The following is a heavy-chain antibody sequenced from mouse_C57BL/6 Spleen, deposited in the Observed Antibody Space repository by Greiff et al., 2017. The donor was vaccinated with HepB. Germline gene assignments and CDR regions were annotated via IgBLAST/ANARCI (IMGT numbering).Heavy chain of an antibody. CDR2: IDPETGGT. CDR1: GYTFTDYE. CDR3: TRRGRGVYFDY. V-gene: IGHV1-15*01. Sequence: QVQLKQSGAELVRPGASVTLSCKASGYTFTDYEMHWVKQTPVHGLEWIGAIDPETGGTAYNQKFKGKARLTADKSSSTAYMELRSLTSEDSAVYYCTRRGRGVYFDYWGQGTTLTVSS. J-gene: IGHJ2*01.